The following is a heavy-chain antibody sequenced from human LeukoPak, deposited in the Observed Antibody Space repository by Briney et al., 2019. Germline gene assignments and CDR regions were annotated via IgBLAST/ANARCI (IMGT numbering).Heavy chain of an antibody. CDR2: INTEGKTT. CDR3: ARDPGSNSHDWYFDL. D-gene: IGHD1-26*01. Sequence: PGGSLRLSCAAYGFTFSTYWMYWVRQAPGKGLLWVSRINTEGKTTHYADSVKGRFVISRDNAKNTLYLQMNSLRTEDTAVYYCARDPGSNSHDWYFDLWGRGTLVTVSS. V-gene: IGHV3-74*01. CDR1: GFTFSTYW. J-gene: IGHJ2*01.